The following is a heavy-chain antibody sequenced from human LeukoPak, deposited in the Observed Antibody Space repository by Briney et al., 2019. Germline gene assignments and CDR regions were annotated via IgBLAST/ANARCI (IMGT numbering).Heavy chain of an antibody. D-gene: IGHD2-2*01. J-gene: IGHJ5*02. CDR3: AFVVVPAAMGGNWFDP. Sequence: GGSLRLSCAASGFTFSSYAMHWVRQAPGKGLEWVAVISYDGSNKYYADSVKGRFTISRDNAKNSLYLQMNSLRAEDTAVYYCAFVVVPAAMGGNWFDPWGQGTLVTVSS. CDR1: GFTFSSYA. CDR2: ISYDGSNK. V-gene: IGHV3-30*04.